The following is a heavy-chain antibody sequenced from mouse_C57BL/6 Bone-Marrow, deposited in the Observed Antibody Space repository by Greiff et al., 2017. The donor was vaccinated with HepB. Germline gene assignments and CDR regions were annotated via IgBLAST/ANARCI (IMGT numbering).Heavy chain of an antibody. Sequence: EVQLQQSGPELVKPGASVKISCKASGYSFTGYYMNWVKQSPEKSLEWIGEINPSTGGTTYNQKFKAKATLTVDKSSSTAYMQLKSLTSEDSAVYYCARSPFYDGYSAYWGQGTLVTVSA. CDR1: GYSFTGYY. CDR3: ARSPFYDGYSAY. D-gene: IGHD2-3*01. CDR2: INPSTGGT. V-gene: IGHV1-42*01. J-gene: IGHJ3*01.